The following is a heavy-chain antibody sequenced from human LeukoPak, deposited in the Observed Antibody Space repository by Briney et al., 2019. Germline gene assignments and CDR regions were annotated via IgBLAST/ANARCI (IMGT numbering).Heavy chain of an antibody. CDR2: INPNSGGT. CDR1: GYTFTGYY. V-gene: IGHV1-2*02. D-gene: IGHD3-10*01. CDR3: ARQAILGGFDP. Sequence: ASVKVSCKAFGYTFTGYYMHWVRQAPGQGLEWMGWINPNSGGTNYAQKFQGRVTMIRDTSISTAYMELSRLRSDDTAVYYFARQAILGGFDPWGQGNPGHRLL. J-gene: IGHJ5*02.